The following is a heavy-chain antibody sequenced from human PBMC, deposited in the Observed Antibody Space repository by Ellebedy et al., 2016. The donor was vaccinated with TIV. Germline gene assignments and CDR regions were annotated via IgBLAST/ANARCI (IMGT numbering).Heavy chain of an antibody. J-gene: IGHJ4*02. CDR3: ARDFGWSKTAGADY. D-gene: IGHD6-19*01. V-gene: IGHV1-3*01. CDR2: INAGNGNT. CDR1: GYTVTSHA. Sequence: AASVKVPCKASGYTVTSHAIHWVRQPPGQRLEWMGCINAGNGNTKYSQKFQDRVTITRDKSASTTYMGLSSLRSEDTAMYYCARDFGWSKTAGADYWGQGTLVTVSS.